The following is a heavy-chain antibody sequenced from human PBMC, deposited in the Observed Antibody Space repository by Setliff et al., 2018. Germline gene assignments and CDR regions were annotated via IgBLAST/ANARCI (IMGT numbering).Heavy chain of an antibody. J-gene: IGHJ4*02. CDR1: GFTFSSYW. CDR2: IKQDGGKT. Sequence: GSLRLSCAASGFTFSSYWMTWVRQAPGKGLEWVANIKQDGGKTYYVDSVKGRISISRDNAKNSLYLQMNSLRAEDTAVYYCAKYYSDNSGPRGAFDYWGQGTLVTVSS. D-gene: IGHD3-22*01. CDR3: AKYYSDNSGPRGAFDY. V-gene: IGHV3-7*01.